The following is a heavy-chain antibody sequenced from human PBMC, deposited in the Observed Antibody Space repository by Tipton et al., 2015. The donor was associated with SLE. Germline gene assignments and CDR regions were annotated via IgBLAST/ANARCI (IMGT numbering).Heavy chain of an antibody. CDR1: GGSISRYY. V-gene: IGHV4-59*01. J-gene: IGHJ6*02. Sequence: TLSLTCTVSGGSISRYYWSWIRQPPGKGLEWIGYINYSGSINYNPSLKSRVTISEDTSKNQFSLKLTSVSAADTAIYYCARGMVAWRGAIVGVDVWGQGTTVNVSS. CDR3: ARGMVAWRGAIVGVDV. CDR2: INYSGSI. D-gene: IGHD2-8*01.